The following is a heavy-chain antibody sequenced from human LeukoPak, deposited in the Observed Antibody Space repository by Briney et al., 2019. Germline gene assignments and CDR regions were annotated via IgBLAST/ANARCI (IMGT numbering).Heavy chain of an antibody. D-gene: IGHD3-9*01. V-gene: IGHV3-23*01. CDR2: ITGSGGGI. CDR3: AKCGNYDVLSGHYLSDY. J-gene: IGHJ4*02. Sequence: VGSLRLSCAASGFTFSNYAMSWVRQAPGKGRDWVAAITGSGGGIYYADSMTSRFTISRDNSKKTRYLQINSLRAEDTAVYYSAKCGNYDVLSGHYLSDYWVQGTL. CDR1: GFTFSNYA.